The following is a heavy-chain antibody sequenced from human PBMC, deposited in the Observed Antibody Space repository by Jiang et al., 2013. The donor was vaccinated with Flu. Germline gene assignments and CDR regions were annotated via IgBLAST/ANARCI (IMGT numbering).Heavy chain of an antibody. CDR3: ARRRGATSSRDY. V-gene: IGHV3-7*03. CDR2: ISPGGSET. J-gene: IGHJ4*02. Sequence: ANISPGGSETYYVDSVKGRFTISRDDAKGSLYLQMNSLRAEDTAVYFCARRRGATSSRDYWGQGTLVTVSS. D-gene: IGHD1-26*01.